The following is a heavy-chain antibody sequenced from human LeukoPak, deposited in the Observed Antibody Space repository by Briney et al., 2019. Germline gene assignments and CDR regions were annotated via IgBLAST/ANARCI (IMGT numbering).Heavy chain of an antibody. V-gene: IGHV4-59*08. D-gene: IGHD6-6*01. CDR3: ARHSSIAARFDY. CDR1: GGSISSYY. Sequence: SETLSLTCTVSGGSISSYYWSWIRQPPGKGLEWIGYIYYGGSTNYNPSLKSRVTISVDTSKNQFSLKLSSVTAAGTAVYYCARHSSIAARFDYWGQGTLVTVSS. J-gene: IGHJ4*02. CDR2: IYYGGST.